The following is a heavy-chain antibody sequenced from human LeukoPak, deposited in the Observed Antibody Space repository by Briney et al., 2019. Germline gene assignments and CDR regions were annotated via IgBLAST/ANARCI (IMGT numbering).Heavy chain of an antibody. V-gene: IGHV4-34*01. CDR2: INHSGST. CDR3: ARRGRGYYGSGSYYRFDP. D-gene: IGHD3-10*01. J-gene: IGHJ5*02. Sequence: SETLSLTCAVYGGSFSGYYWSWIRQPPGKGLEWIGEINHSGSTNYNPSLKSRVTISVDTSKNQFSLKLSSVTAADTAVYYCARRGRGYYGSGSYYRFDPWGPGNPGHRLL. CDR1: GGSFSGYY.